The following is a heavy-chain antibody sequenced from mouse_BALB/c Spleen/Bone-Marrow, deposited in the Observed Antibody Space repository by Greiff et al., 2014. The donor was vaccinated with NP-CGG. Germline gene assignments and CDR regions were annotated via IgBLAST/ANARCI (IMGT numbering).Heavy chain of an antibody. V-gene: IGHV1-4*02. CDR1: GYTFTSYT. Sequence: QVQLKQPAAELARPGASVKMSCKASGYTFTSYTMHWVKQRPGQGLEWIGYINPSSGYTEYIQKFKDKTTLTADKSSSSAYMQLSSLTSEDSAVYYCARSYGNYLYFDYWAKAPLSQSPQ. D-gene: IGHD2-10*02. J-gene: IGHJ2*01. CDR3: ARSYGNYLYFDY. CDR2: INPSSGYT.